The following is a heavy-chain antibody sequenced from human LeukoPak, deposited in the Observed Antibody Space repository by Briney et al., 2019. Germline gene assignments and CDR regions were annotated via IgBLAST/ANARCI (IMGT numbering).Heavy chain of an antibody. V-gene: IGHV4-34*01. J-gene: IGHJ6*03. Sequence: PSETLSLTCAVYGGSFSGYYWSWLRQPPGKGLEWIGEINHSGSTNYNPSLKSRVTISVDTSKNQFSLKLSSVTAADTAVYYCARGPYDSSGYYYYYYYYYMDVWGKGTTVTVSS. CDR1: GGSFSGYY. D-gene: IGHD3-22*01. CDR2: INHSGST. CDR3: ARGPYDSSGYYYYYYYYYMDV.